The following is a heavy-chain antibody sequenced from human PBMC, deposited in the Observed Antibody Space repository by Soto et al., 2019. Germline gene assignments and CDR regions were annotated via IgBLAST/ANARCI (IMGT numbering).Heavy chain of an antibody. D-gene: IGHD2-21*02. J-gene: IGHJ6*02. CDR2: IIPIFGTA. CDR1: GGTFSSYA. V-gene: IGHV1-69*01. CDR3: ARTDIVVVTARINYGMDV. Sequence: QVQLVQSGAEVKKPGSSVKVSCEASGGTFSSYAISWVRQAPGQGLEWMGGIIPIFGTANYAQKFQGRVTITADESTSTAYMELSSLRSEDTAVYYCARTDIVVVTARINYGMDVWGQGTTVTVSS.